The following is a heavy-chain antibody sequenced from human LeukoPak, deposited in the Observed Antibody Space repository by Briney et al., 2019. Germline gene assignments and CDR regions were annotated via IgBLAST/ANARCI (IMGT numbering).Heavy chain of an antibody. V-gene: IGHV3-73*01. J-gene: IGHJ3*02. D-gene: IGHD6-19*01. CDR1: GFTFSGSA. CDR2: IRSKANSYAT. Sequence: GGSLRLSCAASGFTFSGSAMHWVRQASGKGLEWVGRIRSKANSYATAYAASVKGRFTISRDDSKNTAYLQMNSLKTEDTAVYYCAKDRPGSGWVPFDIWGQGTMVTVSS. CDR3: AKDRPGSGWVPFDI.